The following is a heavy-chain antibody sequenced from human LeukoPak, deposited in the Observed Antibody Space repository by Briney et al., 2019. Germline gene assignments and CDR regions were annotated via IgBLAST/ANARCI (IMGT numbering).Heavy chain of an antibody. CDR3: AKDLDYYGSGSPFDY. D-gene: IGHD3-10*01. V-gene: IGHV3-30*02. Sequence: GGSLRLSCAASGFSFSSYGMHWVRQAPGKGLEWVAFIRYDGSNKYYADSVKGRFTISRDNSKNTLYLQMNSLRAEDTAVYYCAKDLDYYGSGSPFDYWGQGTLVTVSS. CDR2: IRYDGSNK. J-gene: IGHJ4*02. CDR1: GFSFSSYG.